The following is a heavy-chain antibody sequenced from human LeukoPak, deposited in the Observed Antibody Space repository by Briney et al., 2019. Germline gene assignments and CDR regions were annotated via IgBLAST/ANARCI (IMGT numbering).Heavy chain of an antibody. V-gene: IGHV3-33*01. CDR1: GFTFTIYG. D-gene: IGHD6-19*01. Sequence: PGGSLRLSCSASGFTFTIYGMHWVRQAPGKGLEWVAGIWYDGSNKKYGDSVKGRFTISRDNSENTLYLQMNSLKVEDTAVYYCARDQGQWLAQYYFDSWGQGTLVSVSS. CDR3: ARDQGQWLAQYYFDS. CDR2: IWYDGSNK. J-gene: IGHJ4*02.